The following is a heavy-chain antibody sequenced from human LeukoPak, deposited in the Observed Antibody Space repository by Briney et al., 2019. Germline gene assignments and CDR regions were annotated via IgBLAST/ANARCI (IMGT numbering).Heavy chain of an antibody. Sequence: SVKVSCKASGYTFTCYYMHRVRQAPGQGLEWMGWINPNSGGTNYAPKFQGRVTMTRDTSISTAYMELSRLRSDDTAVYYCARDLFYSGSYTYYFDFWGQGTLVTVSS. CDR3: ARDLFYSGSYTYYFDF. CDR2: INPNSGGT. D-gene: IGHD1-26*01. J-gene: IGHJ4*02. V-gene: IGHV1-2*02. CDR1: GYTFTCYY.